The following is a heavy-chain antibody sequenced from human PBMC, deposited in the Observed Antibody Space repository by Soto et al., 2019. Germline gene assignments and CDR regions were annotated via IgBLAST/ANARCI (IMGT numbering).Heavy chain of an antibody. Sequence: ASVKVSCKASGCTFTSSAVQWVRQARGQRLEWIGWIVVGSGNTNYAQKFQERVTITRDMSTSTAYMELSSLRSEDTAVYYCAADPDFGVVIPDYWGQGTLVTVSS. CDR2: IVVGSGNT. J-gene: IGHJ4*02. CDR3: AADPDFGVVIPDY. V-gene: IGHV1-58*01. CDR1: GCTFTSSA. D-gene: IGHD3-3*01.